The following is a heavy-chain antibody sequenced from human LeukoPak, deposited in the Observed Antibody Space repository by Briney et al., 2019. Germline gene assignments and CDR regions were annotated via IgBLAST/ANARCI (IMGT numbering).Heavy chain of an antibody. Sequence: AAVKVSCKTSGYTFANYDINWVRQATGQGLEWMGWMNPNSGNTGYAQKFQGRVTITMDTSISTAYMELSSLRSEDTAVYYCARPEEYYDSSGHTTGFDYWGQGTLVSVSS. CDR2: MNPNSGNT. D-gene: IGHD3-22*01. CDR3: ARPEEYYDSSGHTTGFDY. CDR1: GYTFANYD. V-gene: IGHV1-8*03. J-gene: IGHJ4*02.